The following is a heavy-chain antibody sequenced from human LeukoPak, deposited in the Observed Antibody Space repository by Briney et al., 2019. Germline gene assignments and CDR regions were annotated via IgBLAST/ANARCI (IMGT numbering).Heavy chain of an antibody. V-gene: IGHV3-48*02. CDR3: ARDPHIAAAGTIFDY. CDR2: ISSSSSTI. D-gene: IGHD6-13*01. Sequence: GGSLRLSCAVSGFAFSSCSMNWVRQAPGKGLEWVSYISSSSSTIYYADSVKGRFTISRDNAKNSLYLQMNSLRDEDSAVYYCARDPHIAAAGTIFDYWGQGTLVTVSS. CDR1: GFAFSSCS. J-gene: IGHJ4*02.